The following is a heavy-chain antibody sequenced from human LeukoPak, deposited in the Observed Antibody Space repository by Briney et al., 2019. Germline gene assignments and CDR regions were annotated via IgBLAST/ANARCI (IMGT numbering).Heavy chain of an antibody. CDR2: INHSGST. D-gene: IGHD1-26*01. J-gene: IGHJ6*02. CDR3: ARDVGSYGYYYYGMDV. Sequence: SETLSLTCAVYGGSFSGYYWSWIRQPPGKGLEWIGEINHSGSTNYNPSLKSRVTISVDTSKNQFSLKLSSVTAADTAVYYCARDVGSYGYYYYGMDVWGQGTTVTVSS. CDR1: GGSFSGYY. V-gene: IGHV4-34*01.